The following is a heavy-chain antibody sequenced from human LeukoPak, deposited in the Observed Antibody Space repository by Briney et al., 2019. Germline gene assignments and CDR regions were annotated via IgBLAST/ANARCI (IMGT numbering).Heavy chain of an antibody. Sequence: ASVKVSCKASGYSFTGHYMHWVRQAPGQGLEWMGWINPKSGGTNCAQKFQGRVTMTEDTSTDTAYMELSSLRSEDTAVYYCATDINSGSYSFDYWGQGTLVTVSS. CDR1: GYSFTGHY. CDR2: INPKSGGT. CDR3: ATDINSGSYSFDY. J-gene: IGHJ4*02. V-gene: IGHV1-2*02. D-gene: IGHD1-26*01.